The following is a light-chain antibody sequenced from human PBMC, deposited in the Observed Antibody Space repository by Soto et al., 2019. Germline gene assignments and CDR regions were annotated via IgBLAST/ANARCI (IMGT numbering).Light chain of an antibody. V-gene: IGKV1-5*03. Sequence: DIQMTQSPSTLSGSVGDRVTITCRASQTISSWLAWYQQKPGKAPKIMIYKASTLKSGVPSRVSGSGSGTEFTLTISSLKPDDFETYYCQHYNSYSEAFGQGTKVDIK. J-gene: IGKJ1*01. CDR3: QHYNSYSEA. CDR1: QTISSW. CDR2: KAS.